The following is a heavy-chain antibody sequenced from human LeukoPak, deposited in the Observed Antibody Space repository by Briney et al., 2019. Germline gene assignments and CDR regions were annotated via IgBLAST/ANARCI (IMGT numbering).Heavy chain of an antibody. Sequence: GRSLRLSCAASGFTFSDYYMSWIRQIPGKGLEWISYISGGGSTIEYADSVKGRFTISRDNAQNSLFLQMNSLRAEDTAVYFCARYRSSPIKAFDTWGQGTMVTAS. CDR1: GFTFSDYY. CDR2: ISGGGSTI. V-gene: IGHV3-11*04. J-gene: IGHJ3*02. CDR3: ARYRSSPIKAFDT. D-gene: IGHD6-6*01.